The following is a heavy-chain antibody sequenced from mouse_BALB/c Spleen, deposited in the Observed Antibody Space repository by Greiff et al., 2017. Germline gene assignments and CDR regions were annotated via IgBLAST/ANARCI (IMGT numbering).Heavy chain of an antibody. CDR1: GFTFSSYT. V-gene: IGHV5-9*03. D-gene: IGHD1-2*01. CDR2: ISSGGGNT. Sequence: EVQVVESGGGLVKPGGSLKLSCAASGFTFSSYTMSWVRQTPEKRLEWVATISSGGGNTYYPDSVKGRFTISRDNAKNNLYLQMSSLRSEDTALYYCAREGDYGRFAYWGQGTLVTVSA. J-gene: IGHJ3*01. CDR3: AREGDYGRFAY.